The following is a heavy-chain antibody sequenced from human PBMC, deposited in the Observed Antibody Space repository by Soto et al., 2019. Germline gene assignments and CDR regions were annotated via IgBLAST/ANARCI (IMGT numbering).Heavy chain of an antibody. CDR3: AKDRRAGGNSAFYFDF. J-gene: IGHJ4*02. CDR2: ISATGGGT. Sequence: VGSLRLSCAASGFKFSNYATSWVRQAPGKGLEWVSLISATGGGTYYADSVKGRFTISRDNSHNTLYLQVHSLTAEDTAVYYCAKDRRAGGNSAFYFDFWGQGAQVTVSS. CDR1: GFKFSNYA. D-gene: IGHD3-16*01. V-gene: IGHV3-23*01.